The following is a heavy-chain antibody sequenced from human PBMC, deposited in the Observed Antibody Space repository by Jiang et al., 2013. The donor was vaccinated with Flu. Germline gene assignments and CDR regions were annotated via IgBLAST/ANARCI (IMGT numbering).Heavy chain of an antibody. Sequence: SGAEVKKPGASVEVSCRTSGYTFTDYFIHWVRQAPGQGLEWLGSINPNSGGTKYAQKLQGRVTMTRDTSISTAYMEVSHLRSDDTAVYFCARTVDSSLQGLDVWGQGTSVTVSS. CDR3: ARTVDSSLQGLDV. J-gene: IGHJ6*02. V-gene: IGHV1-2*02. CDR1: GYTFTDYF. D-gene: IGHD5-18*01. CDR2: INPNSGGT.